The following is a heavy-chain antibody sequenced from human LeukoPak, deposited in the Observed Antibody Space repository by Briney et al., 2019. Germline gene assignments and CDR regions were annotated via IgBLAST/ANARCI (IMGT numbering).Heavy chain of an antibody. CDR1: GYTFTGYY. D-gene: IGHD3-3*01. CDR2: INPNSGGT. J-gene: IGHJ6*03. V-gene: IGHV1-2*02. Sequence: ASVKVSCKASGYTFTGYYMHWVRQAPGQGLERMGWINPNSGGTNYAQKFQGRVTMTRDTSISTAYMELSRLRSDDTAVYYCARDASLRSAFLHYYYYMDVWGKGTTVTVSS. CDR3: ARDASLRSAFLHYYYYMDV.